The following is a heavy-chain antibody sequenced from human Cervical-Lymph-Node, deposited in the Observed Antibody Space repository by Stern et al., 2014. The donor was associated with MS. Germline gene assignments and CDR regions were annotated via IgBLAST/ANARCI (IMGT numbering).Heavy chain of an antibody. CDR1: GLTFSTYG. V-gene: IGHV3-30*18. CDR3: AKQPTEMARTNYYHFYAMDV. Sequence: QVQLVESGGGVVQPGRSLRLSCAASGLTFSTYGMHWVRQAPGKGLEWVAVISYDGSNTDYAESVKGRFTISRDNSKNALYLQVNSLRAEDTAVYYCAKQPTEMARTNYYHFYAMDVWGQGTTVTVSS. CDR2: ISYDGSNT. J-gene: IGHJ6*02. D-gene: IGHD5-24*01.